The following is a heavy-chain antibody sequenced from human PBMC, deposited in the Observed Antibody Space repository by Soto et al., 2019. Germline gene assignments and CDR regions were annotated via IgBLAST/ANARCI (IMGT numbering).Heavy chain of an antibody. D-gene: IGHD2-2*01. Sequence: GASVKVSCKASGYTFTSYYMHWVRQAPGQGLEWMGIINPSGGSTSYAQKFQGRVTMTRDTSTSTVYMELSSLRSEDTAVYYCAREKSIVVVPAAMLSYWGQGTLVTVSS. CDR1: GYTFTSYY. V-gene: IGHV1-46*03. J-gene: IGHJ4*02. CDR2: INPSGGST. CDR3: AREKSIVVVPAAMLSY.